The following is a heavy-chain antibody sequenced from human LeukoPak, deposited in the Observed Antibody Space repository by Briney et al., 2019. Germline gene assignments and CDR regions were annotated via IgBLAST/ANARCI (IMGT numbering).Heavy chain of an antibody. CDR3: ARHYGP. D-gene: IGHD4-17*01. J-gene: IGHJ5*02. CDR2: IHYSGST. Sequence: SETLSLTCSVSGGFISDYCWSWIRQPPGKGLEWIGYIHYSGSTNYNPSLQSRVTISVDTSRNQFSLNLSSVTAADTAVYYCARHYGPWGQGTLVAVSS. V-gene: IGHV4-59*08. CDR1: GGFISDYC.